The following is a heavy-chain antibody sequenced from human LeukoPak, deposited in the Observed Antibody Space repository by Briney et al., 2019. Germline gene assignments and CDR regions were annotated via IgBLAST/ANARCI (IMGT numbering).Heavy chain of an antibody. CDR2: ISSDGRTT. CDR3: ATDYWGSINY. D-gene: IGHD7-27*01. J-gene: IGHJ4*02. Sequence: GGSLRLSCVGSGFTFSDSWMHWVRPAPGKGLVWVSRISSDGRTTTSADSVKGRFAISRDNAKNTLYLKMNSLRIEDTAVYYCATDYWGSINYWGQGSLVTVSS. V-gene: IGHV3-74*01. CDR1: GFTFSDSW.